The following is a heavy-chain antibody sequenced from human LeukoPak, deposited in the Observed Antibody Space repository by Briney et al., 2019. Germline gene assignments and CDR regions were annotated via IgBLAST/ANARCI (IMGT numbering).Heavy chain of an antibody. J-gene: IGHJ3*01. D-gene: IGHD7-27*01. CDR2: IDTSSSTM. CDR3: AREDDSWGPNNLDL. Sequence: RAGGSPRLSCAASAFTFSDYSMNWVRQAPGKGLEWISYIDTSSSTMYYADSVMGRFTISRDNAKESLYLQMNSLRDEDTAVYYCAREDDSWGPNNLDLWGQGTMVTVSS. V-gene: IGHV3-48*02. CDR1: AFTFSDYS.